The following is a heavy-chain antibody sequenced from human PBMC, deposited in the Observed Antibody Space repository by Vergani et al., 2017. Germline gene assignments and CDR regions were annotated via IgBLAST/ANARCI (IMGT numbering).Heavy chain of an antibody. D-gene: IGHD2-8*01. Sequence: EVQLLESGGGLVQPGGSLRLSCEASGFSFPGYAMSWVRQAPGKGLEWVSSVSGSSATPYYADSVKGRFIISRDNSKNTLHLQMNSLRAEDTAVYYCARQSRDVFCTNGVCPLGYWGQGALVTVSS. J-gene: IGHJ4*02. CDR3: ARQSRDVFCTNGVCPLGY. V-gene: IGHV3-23*01. CDR1: GFSFPGYA. CDR2: VSGSSATP.